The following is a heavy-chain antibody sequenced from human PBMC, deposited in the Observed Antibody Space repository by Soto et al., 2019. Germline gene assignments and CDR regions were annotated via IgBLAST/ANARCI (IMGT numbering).Heavy chain of an antibody. J-gene: IGHJ4*02. D-gene: IGHD4-17*01. CDR3: MTSVNTHDY. V-gene: IGHV3-7*01. CDR1: GFTLSSYW. Sequence: EVQLVESGGGLVQPGGSLRLSCAASGFTLSSYWMNWVRLAPGKGLEWVANIKQDGSQKNYVDSVKGRFTISRDNAKNSLYLQMSSLRAEDTAVYYCMTSVNTHDYWGQGTLVTVSS. CDR2: IKQDGSQK.